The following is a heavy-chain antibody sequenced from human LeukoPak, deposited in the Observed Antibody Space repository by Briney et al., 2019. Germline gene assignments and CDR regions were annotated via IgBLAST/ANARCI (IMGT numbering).Heavy chain of an antibody. V-gene: IGHV4-59*08. Sequence: SETLSLTCTVSGDFISRYYWSWIRQSPGKGLEWIGYIYYSGSTYYNPSLKSRVTISVDTSKNQFSLKLSSVTAADTAVYYCARGGYYYEADYWGQGTLVTVSS. CDR1: GDFISRYY. CDR3: ARGGYYYEADY. CDR2: IYYSGST. J-gene: IGHJ4*02. D-gene: IGHD3-22*01.